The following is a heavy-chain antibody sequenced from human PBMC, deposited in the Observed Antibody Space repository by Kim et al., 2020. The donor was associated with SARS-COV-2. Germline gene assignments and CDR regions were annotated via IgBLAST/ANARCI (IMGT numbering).Heavy chain of an antibody. J-gene: IGHJ4*02. CDR1: GYTFTGYY. V-gene: IGHV1-2*02. CDR3: ARAPRGYSYGFPDFPFDY. Sequence: ASVKVSCKASGYTFTGYYMHWVRQAPGQGLEWMGWINPNSGGTNYAQKFQGRVTMTRDTSISTAYMELSRLRSDDTAVYYCARAPRGYSYGFPDFPFDYWGQGTLVTVSS. CDR2: INPNSGGT. D-gene: IGHD5-18*01.